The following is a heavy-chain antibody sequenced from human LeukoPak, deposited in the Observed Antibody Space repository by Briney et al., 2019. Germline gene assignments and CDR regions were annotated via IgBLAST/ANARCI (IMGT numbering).Heavy chain of an antibody. D-gene: IGHD3-16*02. CDR1: GYTFTGYY. CDR2: INPNSGGT. Sequence: ASVKVSCKASGYTFTGYYTHWVRQAPGQGLEWMGRINPNSGGTNYAQKFQGRVTMTRDTSISTAYMELSRLRSDDTAVYYCARGIRVITFGGVIVRGDYWGQGTLVTVSS. CDR3: ARGIRVITFGGVIVRGDY. J-gene: IGHJ4*02. V-gene: IGHV1-2*06.